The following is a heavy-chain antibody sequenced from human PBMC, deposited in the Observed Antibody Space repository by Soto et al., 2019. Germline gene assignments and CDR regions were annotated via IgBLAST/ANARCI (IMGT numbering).Heavy chain of an antibody. Sequence: QVQLQESGPGLVKPSETLSLTCTVSGGSISSYYWSWIRQPPGKGLEWIGYIYYSGSTNYNPSLKSPVTISVDTSKNKFSLTLSAVTAADTAVYDCARSRGPLNIEFWSGYYSSPFDYWGQGTLVTVSS. CDR2: IYYSGST. V-gene: IGHV4-59*01. CDR3: ARSRGPLNIEFWSGYYSSPFDY. CDR1: GGSISSYY. J-gene: IGHJ4*02. D-gene: IGHD3-3*01.